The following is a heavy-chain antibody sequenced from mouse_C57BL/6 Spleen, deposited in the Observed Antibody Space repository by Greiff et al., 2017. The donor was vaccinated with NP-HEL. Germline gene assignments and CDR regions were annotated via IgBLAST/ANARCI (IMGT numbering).Heavy chain of an antibody. Sequence: VQLQQSGAELVRPGPSVKVSCKASGYAFTNYLIEWVKQRPGQGLEWIGVINPGSGGTNYNEKFKGKATLTADKSSSTAYMQLSSLTSEDSAVYFCAIYYDYGGGAMDYWGQGTSVTVSS. CDR3: AIYYDYGGGAMDY. V-gene: IGHV1-54*01. J-gene: IGHJ4*01. CDR1: GYAFTNYL. D-gene: IGHD2-4*01. CDR2: INPGSGGT.